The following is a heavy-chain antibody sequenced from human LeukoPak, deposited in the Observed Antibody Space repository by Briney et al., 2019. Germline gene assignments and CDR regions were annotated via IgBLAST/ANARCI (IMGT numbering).Heavy chain of an antibody. CDR2: IYPDDSDT. V-gene: IGHV5-51*01. CDR3: ARLDGYNMGSLSWYFDL. J-gene: IGHJ2*01. Sequence: GESLKISCKSSGYSFTSYWIGWVRQMPGKGLEWMGFIYPDDSDTRYSPSFQGQVTISAGESISTAYLQWSSLKASDTAMYYCARLDGYNMGSLSWYFDLWGRGTLVTVSS. D-gene: IGHD5-24*01. CDR1: GYSFTSYW.